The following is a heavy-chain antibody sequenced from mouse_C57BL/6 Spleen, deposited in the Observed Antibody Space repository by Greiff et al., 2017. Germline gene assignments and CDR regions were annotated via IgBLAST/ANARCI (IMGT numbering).Heavy chain of an antibody. D-gene: IGHD1-1*01. CDR1: GYTFTDYY. J-gene: IGHJ2*01. Sequence: EVQLQQSGPELVKPGASVKISCKASGYTFTDYYMNWVKQSHGKSLEWIGDINPNNGGTSYNQKFKGKATLTVDKSSSTAYMERRSLTSEDSAVYYCARVELTIYYGSSFYFDYWGQGTTLTVSS. CDR2: INPNNGGT. CDR3: ARVELTIYYGSSFYFDY. V-gene: IGHV1-26*01.